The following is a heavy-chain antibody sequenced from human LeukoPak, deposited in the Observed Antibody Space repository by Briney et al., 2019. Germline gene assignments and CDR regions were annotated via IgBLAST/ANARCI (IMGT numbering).Heavy chain of an antibody. V-gene: IGHV3-23*01. CDR2: ISGSGDST. CDR3: VRRAAVRGMDF. D-gene: IGHD1-14*01. J-gene: IGHJ6*02. CDR1: GFIFDTHT. Sequence: GGSLRLSCTASGFIFDTHTLTWVRQAPGKGLEWVASISGSGDSTNHGDSVKGRFTISRDNFKRTVHLEMSNLRADDTAMYYCVRRAAVRGMDFWGLGTTVIVSS.